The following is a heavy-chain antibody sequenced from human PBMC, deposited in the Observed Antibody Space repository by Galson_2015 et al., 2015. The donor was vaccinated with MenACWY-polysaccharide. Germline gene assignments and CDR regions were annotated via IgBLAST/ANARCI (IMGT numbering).Heavy chain of an antibody. CDR1: GFVFNNYW. CDR2: IMHDGSET. Sequence: SLRLSCAASGFVFNNYWMSWIRQSPGKGLERVANIMHDGSETYYLDSVKGRFVVSRDNARNSLYLQMSSLRAEDTAVYYCVRDWWCGRAACYYFDFWGQGTLVTVSS. CDR3: VRDWWCGRAACYYFDF. V-gene: IGHV3-7*01. D-gene: IGHD2-8*02. J-gene: IGHJ4*02.